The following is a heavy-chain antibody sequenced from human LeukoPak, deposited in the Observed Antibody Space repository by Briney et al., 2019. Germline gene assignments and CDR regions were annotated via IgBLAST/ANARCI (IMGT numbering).Heavy chain of an antibody. V-gene: IGHV1-69*13. D-gene: IGHD6-13*01. Sequence: ASVKVSCKASGGTFSNYGISWVRQAPGQGLEWMGGISPIFGTAKYVQKFQGRVTITADESTSTAYMELSSLRSEDTAVYYCARDQASWAAAGIDYWGQGTLVTVSS. CDR1: GGTFSNYG. CDR2: ISPIFGTA. J-gene: IGHJ4*02. CDR3: ARDQASWAAAGIDY.